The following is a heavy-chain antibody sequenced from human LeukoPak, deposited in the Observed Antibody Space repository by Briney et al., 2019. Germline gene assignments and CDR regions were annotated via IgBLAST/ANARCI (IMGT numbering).Heavy chain of an antibody. CDR3: ARAGIAAAGPRSPFDY. D-gene: IGHD6-13*01. J-gene: IGHJ4*02. CDR1: GYNFTGYG. Sequence: ASVKVSCKASGYNFTGYGISWVRQAPGQGLEWMGSISAYNGNTNYAQKLQGRVTMTTDTSTSTAYMELRSLRSDDTAVYYCARAGIAAAGPRSPFDYWGQGTLVTVSS. CDR2: ISAYNGNT. V-gene: IGHV1-18*01.